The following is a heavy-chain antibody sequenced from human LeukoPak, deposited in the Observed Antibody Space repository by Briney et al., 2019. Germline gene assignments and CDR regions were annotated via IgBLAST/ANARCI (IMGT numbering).Heavy chain of an antibody. CDR2: IYHSRST. J-gene: IGHJ3*02. CDR1: GYSISRSNW. D-gene: IGHD3-22*01. Sequence: EPSGTLSLTCDVSGYSISRSNWWGWIRQPPGKGLEWIGYIYHSRSTYYNPSPRSRVTMSQDTSKNQFSLKLSSVTAVDTAVYYCARTLIFDNRHRGAFDIWGQGTMVTVSS. V-gene: IGHV4-28*01. CDR3: ARTLIFDNRHRGAFDI.